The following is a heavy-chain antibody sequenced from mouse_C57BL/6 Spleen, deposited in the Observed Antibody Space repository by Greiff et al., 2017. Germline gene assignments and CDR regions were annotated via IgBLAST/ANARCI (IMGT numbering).Heavy chain of an antibody. J-gene: IGHJ4*01. CDR2: INPSTGGT. Sequence: EVKLVESGPELVKPGASVKISCKASGYSFTGYYMHWVKQSSEKSLEWIGEINPSTGGTSYNQKFKGKATLTVDKSSSTAYMQLKSLTSEDSAVYYCARGNYGSSSYAMDYWGQGTSVTVSS. V-gene: IGHV1-43*01. D-gene: IGHD1-1*01. CDR1: GYSFTGYY. CDR3: ARGNYGSSSYAMDY.